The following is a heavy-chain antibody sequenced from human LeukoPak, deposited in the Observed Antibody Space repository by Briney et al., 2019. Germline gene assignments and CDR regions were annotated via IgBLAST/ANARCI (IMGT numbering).Heavy chain of an antibody. D-gene: IGHD2-21*02. J-gene: IGHJ4*02. CDR2: ISYDGSNK. CDR3: ARDRLGGDPFDY. Sequence: GGSLRLSCAASGLTFSSYAMHWVRQAPGKGLEWVAVISYDGSNKYYADSVKGRFTISRDNSKNTLYLQMNSLRAEDTAVYYCARDRLGGDPFDYWGQGTLVTVSS. CDR1: GLTFSSYA. V-gene: IGHV3-30-3*01.